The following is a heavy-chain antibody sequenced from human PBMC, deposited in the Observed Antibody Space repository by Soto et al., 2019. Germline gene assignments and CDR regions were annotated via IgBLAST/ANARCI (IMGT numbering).Heavy chain of an antibody. CDR2: IYYSGST. J-gene: IGHJ4*02. Sequence: TLSLTCTVSGGSISSYYWSWIRQPPGKGLEWIGYIYYSGSTNYNPSLKSRVTISVDTSKNQFSLKLSSVTAADTAVYYCARHGDRITMVRGTAFDYWGQGTLVTVSS. V-gene: IGHV4-59*08. CDR1: GGSISSYY. D-gene: IGHD3-10*01. CDR3: ARHGDRITMVRGTAFDY.